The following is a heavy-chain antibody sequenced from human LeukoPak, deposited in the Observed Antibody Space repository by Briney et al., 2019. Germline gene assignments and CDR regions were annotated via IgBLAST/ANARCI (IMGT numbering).Heavy chain of an antibody. D-gene: IGHD4-17*01. V-gene: IGHV3-23*01. J-gene: IGHJ5*02. CDR1: GFSFSSFA. Sequence: GGSLRLSCAASGFSFSSFAMTWVRQAPGKGLEWVSSVTGGHYPTYNTDSVKGRFTISRDNSKNTLYLQMNSLRADDTAVYYCTKDPNGDYVGAFDAWGQGTLVTVSS. CDR2: VTGGHYPT. CDR3: TKDPNGDYVGAFDA.